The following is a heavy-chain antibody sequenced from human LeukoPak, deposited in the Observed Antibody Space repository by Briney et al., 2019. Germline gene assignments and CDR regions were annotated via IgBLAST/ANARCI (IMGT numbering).Heavy chain of an antibody. D-gene: IGHD5/OR15-5a*01. CDR1: GYHFTGYH. J-gene: IGHJ5*02. CDR2: ISTDSGDA. Sequence: ASVKVSCKASGYHFTGYHVHWVRQAPGQGLEWMGRISTDSGDAAIAQKFQGRVTMTRDTSISTAYMELSRLTSDDSAVYYCAGLGSTVKGRIDPWGQGTSVTVSS. V-gene: IGHV1-2*02. CDR3: AGLGSTVKGRIDP.